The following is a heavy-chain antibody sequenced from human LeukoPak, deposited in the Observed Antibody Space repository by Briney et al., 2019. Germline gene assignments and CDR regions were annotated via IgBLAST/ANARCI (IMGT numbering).Heavy chain of an antibody. Sequence: PSETLSLTXAVYGGSFSGYYWSWIRQPPGKGLEWIGEINHSGSTNYNPSLKSRVTISVDTSKNQFSLKLSSVTAADTAVYYCARARGGYDYVWGSYRYTSGWFDPWGQGTLVTVSS. CDR1: GGSFSGYY. V-gene: IGHV4-34*01. J-gene: IGHJ5*02. D-gene: IGHD3-16*02. CDR3: ARARGGYDYVWGSYRYTSGWFDP. CDR2: INHSGST.